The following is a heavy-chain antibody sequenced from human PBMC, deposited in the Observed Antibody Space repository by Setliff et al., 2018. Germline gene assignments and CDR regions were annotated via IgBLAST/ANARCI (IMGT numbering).Heavy chain of an antibody. D-gene: IGHD3-22*01. CDR2: INPSGGLT. J-gene: IGHJ4*02. Sequence: ASVKVSCKASGYTLSKYYMHWVRQAPGQGLEWMGIINPSGGLTKYAQKFQGRVTMTSDTSTNTVYLEVSSLRSEDTAVYYCAIIRPDSSGYYWIFDYWGQGTLVTVSS. CDR3: AIIRPDSSGYYWIFDY. CDR1: GYTLSKYY. V-gene: IGHV1-46*01.